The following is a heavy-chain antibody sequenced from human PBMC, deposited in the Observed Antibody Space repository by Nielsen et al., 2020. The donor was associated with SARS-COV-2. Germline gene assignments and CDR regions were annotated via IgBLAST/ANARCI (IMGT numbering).Heavy chain of an antibody. D-gene: IGHD7-27*01. CDR2: INHSGGT. CDR1: GGSFSGYY. CDR3: ARGSQLGKVLGY. Sequence: SETLSLTCAVYGGSFSGYYWSWIRQPPGKGLEWIGEINHSGGTNYNPSLKSRVTISVDTSKNQFSLKLSSVTAADTAVYYCARGSQLGKVLGYWGQGTLVTVSS. V-gene: IGHV4-34*01. J-gene: IGHJ4*02.